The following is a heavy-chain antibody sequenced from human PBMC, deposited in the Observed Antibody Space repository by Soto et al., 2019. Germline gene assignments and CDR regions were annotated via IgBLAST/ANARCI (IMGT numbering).Heavy chain of an antibody. D-gene: IGHD3-22*01. Sequence: EVQLLESGGDLVQPGGSLRLSCAASGFTFSSYAMSWVRQAPGKGLEWVSTISGRGDDTYYTDSVNGRFTISRDNSKNTLYVHMNRLRAEDTAVYYCARAQPTYSSSYFDYWGQGTLVTVSS. V-gene: IGHV3-23*01. CDR2: ISGRGDDT. CDR3: ARAQPTYSSSYFDY. CDR1: GFTFSSYA. J-gene: IGHJ4*02.